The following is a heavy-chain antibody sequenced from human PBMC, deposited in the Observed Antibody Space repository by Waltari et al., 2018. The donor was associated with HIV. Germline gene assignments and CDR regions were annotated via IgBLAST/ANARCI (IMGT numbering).Heavy chain of an antibody. D-gene: IGHD3-22*01. Sequence: QVQLVQSGAEVKKPGASVKVSCTASGYTFSDYYMHWVRQAPGQGLEWMGWINPNRGGTRYAEKFQGRVTMTRDTSISTAYMELSRLRFDDTAVYYCARVFRGTVNYFDSRLGHWGQGTLVTVSS. V-gene: IGHV1-2*02. J-gene: IGHJ5*02. CDR1: GYTFSDYY. CDR3: ARVFRGTVNYFDSRLGH. CDR2: INPNRGGT.